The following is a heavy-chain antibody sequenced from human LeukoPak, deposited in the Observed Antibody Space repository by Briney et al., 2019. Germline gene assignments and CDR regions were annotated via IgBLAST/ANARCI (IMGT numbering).Heavy chain of an antibody. J-gene: IGHJ4*02. V-gene: IGHV3-11*06. CDR1: GFTFSDYY. D-gene: IGHD6-13*01. CDR2: ISSSSSYT. Sequence: GGSLRLSCAASGFTFSDYYMSWIRQAPGKGLEWVSYISSSSSYTNYADSVKGRLTISRDNAKNSLYLQMNSLRAEDTAVYYCARGEAAAGTFNVDYFDYWGQGTLVTVSS. CDR3: ARGEAAAGTFNVDYFDY.